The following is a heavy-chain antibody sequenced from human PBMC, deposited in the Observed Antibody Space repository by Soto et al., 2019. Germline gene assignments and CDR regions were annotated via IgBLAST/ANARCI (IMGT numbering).Heavy chain of an antibody. CDR2: IYYGGSA. V-gene: IGHV4-59*08. J-gene: IGHJ4*02. CDR1: GGSISTYY. CDR3: SRGRHCTDGVCSALDY. Sequence: QVQLQQSGPGLVKPSETLSLTCTVSGGSISTYYWSWIRQPPGKGLEWIGYIYYGGSANYNPSLESRVTISLDRSKKQFSLRLNSVSAADTAVYYCSRGRHCTDGVCSALDYWGQGTLVTVSS. D-gene: IGHD2-8*01.